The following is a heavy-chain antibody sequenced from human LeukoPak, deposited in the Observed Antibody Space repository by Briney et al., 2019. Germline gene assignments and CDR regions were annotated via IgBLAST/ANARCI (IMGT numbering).Heavy chain of an antibody. J-gene: IGHJ6*02. CDR2: MNPNSGNT. V-gene: IGHV1-8*01. Sequence: ASVKVSRKASGYTFTSYDINWVRQATGQGLEWMGWMNPNSGNTGYAQKFQGRVTMTRNTSISAAYMELSSLRSEDTAVYYCARTGYSSGWYRGYGMDVWGQGTTVTVSS. D-gene: IGHD6-19*01. CDR1: GYTFTSYD. CDR3: ARTGYSSGWYRGYGMDV.